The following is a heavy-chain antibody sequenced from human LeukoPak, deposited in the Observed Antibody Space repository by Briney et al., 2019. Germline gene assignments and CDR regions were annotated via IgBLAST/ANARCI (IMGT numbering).Heavy chain of an antibody. J-gene: IGHJ3*02. CDR1: GGSISGGGYS. Sequence: SETLSLTCAVSGGSISGGGYSWSWIRQPPGKGLEWIGYIYHSGSTYYNPSLKSRVTISVDRSKNQFSLKLSSVTAADTAVYYCARARADAFDIWGQGTMVTVSS. CDR3: ARARADAFDI. CDR2: IYHSGST. V-gene: IGHV4-30-2*01.